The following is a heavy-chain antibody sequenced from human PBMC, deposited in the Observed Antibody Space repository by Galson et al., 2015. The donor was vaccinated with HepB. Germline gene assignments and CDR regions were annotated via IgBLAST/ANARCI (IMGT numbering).Heavy chain of an antibody. CDR1: GIPFRNHA. D-gene: IGHD3-3*01. CDR3: ARQVRILEWLFLGYYMDV. V-gene: IGHV3-30*04. J-gene: IGHJ6*03. Sequence: LRLSCAASGIPFRNHAMHWVRQAPGPGLEWEAVISYDGSGENYADSVKGRFTVSRDNSQNTFSLQMNALSAEDTALYYCARQVRILEWLFLGYYMDVWGKGTTVIVSS. CDR2: ISYDGSGE.